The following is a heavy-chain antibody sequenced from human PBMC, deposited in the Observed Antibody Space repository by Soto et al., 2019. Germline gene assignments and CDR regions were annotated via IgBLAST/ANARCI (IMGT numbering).Heavy chain of an antibody. D-gene: IGHD6-6*01. CDR2: IKQDGCEK. CDR3: AIASLEYSSSSALYY. Sequence: EVQLVESGGGLVQPGGSLRLSCAASGFTFSSYWMSWVRQAPGKGLEWVANIKQDGCEKYYVDSVKGRFTISRDNAKNSLYLQMSCLRAEDTAVYYCAIASLEYSSSSALYYCGQGIRVTFSS. CDR1: GFTFSSYW. J-gene: IGHJ4*02. V-gene: IGHV3-7*05.